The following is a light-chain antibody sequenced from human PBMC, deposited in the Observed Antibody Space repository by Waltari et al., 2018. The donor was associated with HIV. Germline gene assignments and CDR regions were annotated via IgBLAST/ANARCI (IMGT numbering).Light chain of an antibody. CDR3: CSYAGSSTWM. J-gene: IGLJ3*02. V-gene: IGLV2-23*02. Sequence: QSALTPPASVSGSPGQSITISCTGTSSHVGSYNLVSWYPQHPGKAPKLMIYEVSKRPSGVSNRFSGSKSGNTASLTISGLQAEDEADYYCCSYAGSSTWMFGGGTKLTAL. CDR1: SSHVGSYNL. CDR2: EVS.